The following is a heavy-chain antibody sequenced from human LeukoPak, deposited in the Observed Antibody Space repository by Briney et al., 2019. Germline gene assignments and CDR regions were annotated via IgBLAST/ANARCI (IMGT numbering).Heavy chain of an antibody. J-gene: IGHJ6*02. V-gene: IGHV4-59*01. Sequence: SETLSLTCTVSGGSISSYYWSWIRQPPGKGLEWIGYIYYSGSTNYNPSLKSRVTISVDTSKNQFSLKLSSVTAADTAVYYCARGERGYSYGYPVPYYYGMDVWGQGTTVTVSS. CDR2: IYYSGST. CDR1: GGSISSYY. D-gene: IGHD5-18*01. CDR3: ARGERGYSYGYPVPYYYGMDV.